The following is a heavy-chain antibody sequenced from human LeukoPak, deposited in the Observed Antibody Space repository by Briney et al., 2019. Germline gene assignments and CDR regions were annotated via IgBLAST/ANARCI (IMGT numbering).Heavy chain of an antibody. J-gene: IGHJ4*02. CDR2: TYYRSKWYS. CDR3: ARDGHYDFWSGLDY. D-gene: IGHD3-3*01. V-gene: IGHV6-1*01. CDR1: GDSVSSENAA. Sequence: SQTLSVTCVISGDSVSSENAAWNWIRQSPSRGLEWLGRTYYRSKWYSDYAVSVKSRITINPDTSKNQFSLQLNSVTPDDTAVYYCARDGHYDFWSGLDYWGQGTLVTVSS.